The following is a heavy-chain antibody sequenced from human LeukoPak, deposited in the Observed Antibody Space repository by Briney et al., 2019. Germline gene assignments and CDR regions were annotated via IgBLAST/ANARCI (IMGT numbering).Heavy chain of an antibody. V-gene: IGHV1-69*05. J-gene: IGHJ4*02. Sequence: SVKVSCKASGGTFISYAISWVRQAPGQGLEWMGRIIPIFGTANYAQKFQGRVTITTDESTSTAYMELSSLRSEDTAVYYCAKGLTLPAADFEFDYWGQGTLVTVSS. D-gene: IGHD2-2*01. CDR1: GGTFISYA. CDR3: AKGLTLPAADFEFDY. CDR2: IIPIFGTA.